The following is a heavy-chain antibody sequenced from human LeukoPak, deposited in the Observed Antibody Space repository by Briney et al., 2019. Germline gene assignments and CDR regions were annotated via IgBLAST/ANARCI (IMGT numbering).Heavy chain of an antibody. CDR1: GFTFSSYA. V-gene: IGHV3-23*01. D-gene: IGHD3-10*02. CDR2: ISGSGGST. CDR3: AELGITMIGGV. J-gene: IGHJ6*04. Sequence: QSGGSLRLSCAASGFTFSSYAMSWVRQAPGKGLEWVSAISGSGGSTYYADSVKGRFTISRDNAKNSLYLQMNSLRAEDTAVYYCAELGITMIGGVWGKGTTVTISS.